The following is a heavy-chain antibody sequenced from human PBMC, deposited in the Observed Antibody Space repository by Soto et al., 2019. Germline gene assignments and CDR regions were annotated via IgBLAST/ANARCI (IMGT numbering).Heavy chain of an antibody. V-gene: IGHV4-59*01. J-gene: IGHJ2*01. CDR3: ARVWRRGGYFDL. D-gene: IGHD1-1*01. CDR2: VSFSGNP. CDR1: GGSMSSYY. Sequence: QVQLQESGPGLVKPSETLSLTCTVSGGSMSSYYWSWIRQPPGKGLEWIGHVSFSGNPTYNPSLESRVTISADTSKNPLSLNLSSVTAADTARYYCARVWRRGGYFDLWGRGTLVTVSS.